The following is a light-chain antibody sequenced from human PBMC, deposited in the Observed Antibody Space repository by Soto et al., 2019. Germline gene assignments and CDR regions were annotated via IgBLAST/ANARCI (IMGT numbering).Light chain of an antibody. CDR3: QHYNSYSEA. CDR1: QTISSW. J-gene: IGKJ1*01. Sequence: EIHMTHSPASLSASVLNRVTITCRAIQTISSWLSWYQQKPGKAPKLLIYKASTLKSWVPSRFSGSGSGTEFTLTISSLQPDDFATYYCQHYNSYSEAFGQGTKVDIK. CDR2: KAS. V-gene: IGKV1-5*03.